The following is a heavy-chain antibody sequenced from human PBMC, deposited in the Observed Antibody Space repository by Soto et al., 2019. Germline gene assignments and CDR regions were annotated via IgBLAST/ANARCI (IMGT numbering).Heavy chain of an antibody. CDR3: ARVPLRHYDILTGHHIGGFDY. Sequence: QVQLVQSGAEVKKPGASVKVSCKASGYTFTSYGISWVRQAPGQGLEWMGWISAYNGNTNYAQKLQGRVTMTTDTSTSTAYMELRSLRSDDTAVYYCARVPLRHYDILTGHHIGGFDYWGQGTLVTVSS. D-gene: IGHD3-9*01. CDR1: GYTFTSYG. CDR2: ISAYNGNT. V-gene: IGHV1-18*01. J-gene: IGHJ4*02.